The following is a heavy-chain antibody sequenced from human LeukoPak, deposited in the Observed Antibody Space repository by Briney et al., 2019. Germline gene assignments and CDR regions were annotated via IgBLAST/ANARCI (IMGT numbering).Heavy chain of an antibody. D-gene: IGHD3-16*02. Sequence: ASVQVSRQASGYTFTSYYMHWVRQAPGQGLEWMGIISPSGGSTSYAQKFQGRVTMTRDTSTSTVYMELSSLRSEDTAVYYCARDRGDYVWGSYRPEPYFDYWGQGTLVTVSS. V-gene: IGHV1-46*01. CDR3: ARDRGDYVWGSYRPEPYFDY. J-gene: IGHJ4*02. CDR1: GYTFTSYY. CDR2: ISPSGGST.